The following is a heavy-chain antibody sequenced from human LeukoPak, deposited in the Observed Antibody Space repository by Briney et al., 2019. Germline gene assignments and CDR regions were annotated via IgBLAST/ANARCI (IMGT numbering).Heavy chain of an antibody. CDR1: GFTFSTYA. J-gene: IGHJ6*03. V-gene: IGHV3-30-3*01. Sequence: GGSLRLSCAASGFTFSTYAMHWVRQAPGKGLEWVAVISFDGGNQYYADSVKGRFTISRDNSKNTLYLQMNSLRAEDTAIYYCAKGASYNWNYYYYYMDVWGKGTTVTVSS. CDR2: ISFDGGNQ. CDR3: AKGASYNWNYYYYYMDV. D-gene: IGHD1-20*01.